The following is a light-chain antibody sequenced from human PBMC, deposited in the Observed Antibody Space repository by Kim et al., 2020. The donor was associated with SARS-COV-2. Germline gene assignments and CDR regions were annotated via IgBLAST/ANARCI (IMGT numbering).Light chain of an antibody. V-gene: IGKV1D-13*01. J-gene: IGKJ5*01. CDR1: QAISST. CDR2: AAS. Sequence: AIQLTQSPSSLSASVGDRVTITCRASQAISSTLSWYRQRPGKAPELLIYAASTLQSGVPSRFSGSASGTDFTLTISSLQPEDFATYYCQQFNNYPHLTFGHGTRLEIK. CDR3: QQFNNYPHLT.